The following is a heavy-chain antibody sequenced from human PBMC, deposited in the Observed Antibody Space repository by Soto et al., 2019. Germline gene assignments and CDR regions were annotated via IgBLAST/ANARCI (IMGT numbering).Heavy chain of an antibody. CDR1: GYTFTSYA. Sequence: ASVKVSCKASGYTFTSYAMHWVRQAPGQRLEWMGWINAGNGNTKYSQKFQGRVTITRDTSASTAYMELSSLRSEDTAVYYCARDLAAAGTPPFDYWGQGTLVTVSS. V-gene: IGHV1-3*01. CDR2: INAGNGNT. CDR3: ARDLAAAGTPPFDY. D-gene: IGHD6-13*01. J-gene: IGHJ4*02.